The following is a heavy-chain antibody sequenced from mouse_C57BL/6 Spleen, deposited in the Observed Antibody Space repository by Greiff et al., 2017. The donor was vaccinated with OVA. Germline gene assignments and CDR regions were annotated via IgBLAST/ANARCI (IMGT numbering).Heavy chain of an antibody. J-gene: IGHJ4*01. CDR1: GFTFSDYG. CDR2: ISSGSSTI. Sequence: EVNVVESGGGLVKPGGSLKLSCAASGFTFSDYGMHWVRQAPEKGLEWVAYISSGSSTIYYADTVKGRFTISRDNAKNTLFLQMTSLRSEDTAMYYCASTTGYYAMDYWGQGTSVTVSS. V-gene: IGHV5-17*01. CDR3: ASTTGYYAMDY. D-gene: IGHD2-12*01.